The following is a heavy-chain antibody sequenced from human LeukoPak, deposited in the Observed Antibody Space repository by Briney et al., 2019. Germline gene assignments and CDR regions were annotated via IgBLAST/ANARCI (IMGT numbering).Heavy chain of an antibody. J-gene: IGHJ4*02. CDR1: GGSFSGYC. CDR3: ARGPSRRYSSSWYSY. CDR2: INHSGST. Sequence: PSETLSLTCAVYGGSFSGYCWSWIRQPPGKGLEWIGEINHSGSTNYNPSLKSRVTISVDTSKNQFSLKLSSVTAADTAVYYCARGPSRRYSSSWYSYWGQGTLVTVSS. V-gene: IGHV4-34*01. D-gene: IGHD6-13*01.